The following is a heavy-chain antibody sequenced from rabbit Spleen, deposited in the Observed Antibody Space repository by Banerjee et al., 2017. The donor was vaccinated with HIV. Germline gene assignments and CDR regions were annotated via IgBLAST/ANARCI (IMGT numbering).Heavy chain of an antibody. CDR1: GFALCSYYM. Sequence: QENLKESGGCLVQPGGSLKLSCTASGFALCSYYMNWVRQAPGKGLEWIACIDTNDGDTDYANWPKGRFTISKTSSTTVTLQMTSLTAADTATYFCARNYVNAFDPWGPGTLVTV. V-gene: IGHV1S45*01. D-gene: IGHD1-1*01. CDR3: ARNYVNAFDP. J-gene: IGHJ2*01. CDR2: IDTNDGDT.